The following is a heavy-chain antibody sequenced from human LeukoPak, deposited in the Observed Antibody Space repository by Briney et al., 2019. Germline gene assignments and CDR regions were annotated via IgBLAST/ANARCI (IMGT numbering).Heavy chain of an antibody. CDR1: GGSISSSSYY. CDR2: IYYSGST. CDR3: ARQQVVLSLRDLNWFDP. V-gene: IGHV4-39*01. J-gene: IGHJ5*02. D-gene: IGHD6-13*01. Sequence: SETLSLTCTVSGGSISSSSYYWGWIRQPPGKGLEWIGSIYYSGSTYYNPSLKSRVTISVDTSKNQFSLRLNSVTAADTAVYYFARQQVVLSLRDLNWFDPWGQGTLVTVSS.